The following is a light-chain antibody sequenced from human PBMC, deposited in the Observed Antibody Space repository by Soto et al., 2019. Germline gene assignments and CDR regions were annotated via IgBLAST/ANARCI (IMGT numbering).Light chain of an antibody. V-gene: IGKV3-20*01. CDR3: QQYGSSRRT. J-gene: IGKJ1*01. Sequence: EIVVTQSPATLSVSLGERATLSCRASQSVRSSLAWYQQKPGQAPRLLIYDASSRATGIPDRFSGSGSGTDFTLTISRLEPEDFAVYYCQQYGSSRRTFGQGTKVDIK. CDR2: DAS. CDR1: QSVRSS.